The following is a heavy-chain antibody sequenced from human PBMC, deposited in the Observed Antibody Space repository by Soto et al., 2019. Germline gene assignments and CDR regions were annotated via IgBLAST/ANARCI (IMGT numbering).Heavy chain of an antibody. J-gene: IGHJ4*02. D-gene: IGHD3-10*01. CDR2: IYYSGST. Sequence: QVQLQESGPGLVKPSETLSLTCTVSGGSISSYYWSWIRQPPGTGLEWIGYIYYSGSTNYNPSLKSLVTISVDTSKNQFSRKLSSVTAADTAVYYCARRGYCGSGSYPFDCWGQGTLVTVSS. CDR1: GGSISSYY. CDR3: ARRGYCGSGSYPFDC. V-gene: IGHV4-59*08.